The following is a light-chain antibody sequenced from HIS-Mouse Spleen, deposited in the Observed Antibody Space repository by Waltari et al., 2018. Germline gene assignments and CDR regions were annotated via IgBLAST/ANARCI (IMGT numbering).Light chain of an antibody. J-gene: IGLJ3*02. CDR2: RNN. CDR3: AAWDDSLSGPV. CDR1: SSNIGINY. V-gene: IGLV1-47*01. Sequence: QSVLTQPPSASGTPGQRVTIPCSGSSSNIGINYVYGYQQPPGTAPKRLIYRNNQRPSGVPDRFSGSKSGTSASLAISGLRSEDEADYYCAAWDDSLSGPVFGGGTKLTVL.